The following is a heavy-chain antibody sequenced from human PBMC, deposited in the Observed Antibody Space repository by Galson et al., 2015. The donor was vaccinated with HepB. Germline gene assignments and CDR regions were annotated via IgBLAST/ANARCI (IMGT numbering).Heavy chain of an antibody. V-gene: IGHV4-59*08. J-gene: IGHJ6*02. Sequence: ETLSLTCAVYGGSFSGYYWSWIRQSPGKGLEWIGYIYYSDTWTTNYNPSLRSRVTISFDTSNNQVSLELSSVTAADTAMYYCGRQTHHQNPMDVWGQGTTVTVS. CDR3: GRQTHHQNPMDV. CDR1: GGSFSGYY. D-gene: IGHD1-14*01. CDR2: IYYSDTWTT.